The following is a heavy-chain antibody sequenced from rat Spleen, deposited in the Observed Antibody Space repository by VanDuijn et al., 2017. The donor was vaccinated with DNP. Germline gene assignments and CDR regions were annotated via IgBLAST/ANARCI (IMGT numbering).Heavy chain of an antibody. D-gene: IGHD4-2*01. J-gene: IGHJ3*01. Sequence: EVQLQESGPGLVRPSQSFSLTCSVTGYSITSNYWAWIRKFPGNKMEWMGYMSYSGSASYNPSLKSRISITRDTSKTQFFLQLNSVTTEDTATYYCARGGAGIWFAYWGQGTLVTVSS. V-gene: IGHV3-1*01. CDR3: ARGGAGIWFAY. CDR1: GYSITSNY. CDR2: MSYSGSA.